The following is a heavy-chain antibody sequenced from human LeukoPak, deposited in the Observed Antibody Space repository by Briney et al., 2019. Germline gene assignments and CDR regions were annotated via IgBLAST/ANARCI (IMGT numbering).Heavy chain of an antibody. J-gene: IGHJ4*02. CDR1: GFTFSSYW. CDR2: IKHDETEK. D-gene: IGHD6-6*01. CDR3: SRGWGDFSIAARSPLDY. V-gene: IGHV3-7*01. Sequence: GGSLRLSCAVSGFTFSSYWMSWVRQAPGKGLEWVAIIKHDETEKYYVDSVKGRFTISRDNAKNSLYLQMNSLRAEDTAVYYCSRGWGDFSIAARSPLDYWGQGTLVTVSS.